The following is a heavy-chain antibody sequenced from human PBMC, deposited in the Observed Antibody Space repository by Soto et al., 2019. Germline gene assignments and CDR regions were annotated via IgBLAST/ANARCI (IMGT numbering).Heavy chain of an antibody. V-gene: IGHV4-30-2*01. CDR2: IYYDGNT. Sequence: WTWIRQKTGKRLEWIASIYYDGNTYYNPSLKSRVTISVDRSKNQFSLKLSSVTAADTAVYYCARGPPFHWGQGTLVTVSS. J-gene: IGHJ4*02. D-gene: IGHD3-16*01. CDR3: ARGPPFH.